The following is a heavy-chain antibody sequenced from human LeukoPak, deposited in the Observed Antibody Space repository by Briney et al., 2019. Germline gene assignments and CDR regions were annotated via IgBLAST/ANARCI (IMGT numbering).Heavy chain of an antibody. CDR1: GYTFTSNY. Sequence: ASVKVSCKAFGYTFTSNYMHWVRQAPGQGPEWMGVISPSGGSTTYAQKFQGRVTMTRDTSTSTAYMELRSLRSDDTAVYYCARDPKNYYDSRFDYYHMDVWGKGTTVTISS. D-gene: IGHD3-22*01. J-gene: IGHJ6*03. CDR2: ISPSGGST. V-gene: IGHV1-46*01. CDR3: ARDPKNYYDSRFDYYHMDV.